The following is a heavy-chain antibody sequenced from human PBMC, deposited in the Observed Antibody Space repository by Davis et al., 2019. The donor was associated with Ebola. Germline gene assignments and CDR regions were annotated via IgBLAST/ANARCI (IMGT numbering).Heavy chain of an antibody. CDR2: ISSSSSTI. D-gene: IGHD6-19*01. Sequence: GGSLRLSCAASGFTFSSYSMNWVRQAPGKGLEWVSYISSSSSTIYYADSVKGRFTISRDNSKNTLYLQMNSLRAEDTAVYYCAKEARDVAVWGQGTLVTVSS. J-gene: IGHJ4*02. V-gene: IGHV3-48*01. CDR3: AKEARDVAV. CDR1: GFTFSSYS.